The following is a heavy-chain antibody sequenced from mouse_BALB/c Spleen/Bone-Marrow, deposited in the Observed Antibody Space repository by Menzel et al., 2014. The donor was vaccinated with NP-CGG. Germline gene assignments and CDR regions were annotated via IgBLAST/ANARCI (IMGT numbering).Heavy chain of an antibody. V-gene: IGHV4-1*02. CDR2: INPDSSTI. Sequence: EVQLQQSGGGLVQPGGSLKLSCAASGFDFSRYWMSWVRQAPGKGLEWIGEINPDSSTINYTPSLKDKFIISRDNAKNTLYLQMSKVRSEDTALYNCARLNHYGNLFVWGAGTTVTVSS. D-gene: IGHD1-1*01. CDR3: ARLNHYGNLFV. CDR1: GFDFSRYW. J-gene: IGHJ1*01.